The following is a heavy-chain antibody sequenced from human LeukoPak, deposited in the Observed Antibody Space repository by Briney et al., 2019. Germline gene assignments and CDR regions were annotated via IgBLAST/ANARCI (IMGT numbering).Heavy chain of an antibody. J-gene: IGHJ6*04. CDR2: ISSSGSTI. CDR1: GFTFRSYE. D-gene: IGHD3-10*02. Sequence: GGSLTLSCEDSGFTFRSYEMNWVRQAPGKGLEWVSYISSSGSTIYYADSVKGRFTISRDNAKNSLYLQMNSLRAEDTAVYYCAELGITMIGGVWGKGTTVTISS. V-gene: IGHV3-48*03. CDR3: AELGITMIGGV.